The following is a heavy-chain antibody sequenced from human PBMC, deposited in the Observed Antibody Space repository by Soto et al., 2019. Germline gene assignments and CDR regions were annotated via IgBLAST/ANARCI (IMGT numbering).Heavy chain of an antibody. D-gene: IGHD1-7*01. CDR2: ITGSGDST. V-gene: IGHV3-23*01. CDR1: GFTFSRYG. CDR3: VKLRLELLDLDS. Sequence: EVQLSESGGGLVQPGGSLRLSCAASGFTFSRYGMSWVRQAPGKGLEWVSAITGSGDSTYYADSVKGRFTISRDSSNNTVYLQMNSLRADDTAVYYCVKLRLELLDLDSWGPGALVIVSS. J-gene: IGHJ4*02.